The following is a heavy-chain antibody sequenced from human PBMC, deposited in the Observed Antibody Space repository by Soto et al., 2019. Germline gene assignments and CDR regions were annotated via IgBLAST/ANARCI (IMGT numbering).Heavy chain of an antibody. CDR2: ISFDGSDK. CDR1: GFTFSTYA. V-gene: IGHV3-30*01. Sequence: GGSLRLSCAASGFTFSTYAMHWVRQAPGKGLEWVTFISFDGSDKFYADSVKGRFTISRDNSKNALYLQMNSLRAEDTAVYYWARGPIYCSSASCRMNGMHVWGQGTTVTVSS. D-gene: IGHD2-2*01. CDR3: ARGPIYCSSASCRMNGMHV. J-gene: IGHJ6*02.